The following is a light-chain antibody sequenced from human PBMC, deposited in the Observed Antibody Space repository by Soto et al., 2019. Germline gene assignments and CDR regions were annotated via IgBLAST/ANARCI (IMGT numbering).Light chain of an antibody. J-gene: IGKJ1*01. CDR2: GAS. CDR3: PLYGSSPPT. CDR1: QTVNSNY. V-gene: IGKV3-20*01. Sequence: EIVLTQSPGTLSLSPGERGTLSCMASQTVNSNYLAWYQRKPGQAPRLLIYGASNRDTDIPHRFRGSGSGTVLTLTLTRLEPEDFSVYYCPLYGSSPPTFGQGTKVEI.